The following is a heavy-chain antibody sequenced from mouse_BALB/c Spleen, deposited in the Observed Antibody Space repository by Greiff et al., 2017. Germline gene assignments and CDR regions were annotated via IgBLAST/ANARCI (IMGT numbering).Heavy chain of an antibody. CDR1: GYAFTNYL. J-gene: IGHJ2*01. V-gene: IGHV1-54*01. Sequence: QVQLKESGAELVRPGTSVKVSCKASGYAFTNYLIEWVKQRPGQGLEWIGVINPGSGGTNYNEKFKGKATLTADKSSSTAYMQLSSLTSDDSAVYFCARLGRYDKGGFDYWGQGTTLTVSS. CDR2: INPGSGGT. CDR3: ARLGRYDKGGFDY. D-gene: IGHD2-14*01.